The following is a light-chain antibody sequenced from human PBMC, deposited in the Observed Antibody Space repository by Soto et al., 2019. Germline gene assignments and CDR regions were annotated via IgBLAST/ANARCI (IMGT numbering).Light chain of an antibody. J-gene: IGKJ2*01. CDR2: AAS. CDR1: QSISSY. Sequence: DIQMTQSPSSLSASVGDRVTITCRASQSISSYLNWYQQKPGKAPKLLIYAASSLQSGVPSRFSGSGSGTDFTLTISSLQPEDFAVYYCQQRSNWQDTFGQGTKLEIK. CDR3: QQRSNWQDT. V-gene: IGKV1-39*01.